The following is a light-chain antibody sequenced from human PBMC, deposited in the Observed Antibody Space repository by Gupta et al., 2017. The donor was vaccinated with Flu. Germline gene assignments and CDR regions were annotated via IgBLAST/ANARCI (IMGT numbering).Light chain of an antibody. CDR1: QTISDKY. CDR3: QSGGCASYT. CDR2: ASS. Sequence: EIVLTQSPGTLSLSPGERATLSCRASQTISDKYLAWYQQRIGQAPSLLMYASSSRAAGIPDRFSGSESGTEFTLTISRLEPEDFGVYYCQSGGCASYTFGQGTKVEIK. V-gene: IGKV3-20*01. J-gene: IGKJ2*01.